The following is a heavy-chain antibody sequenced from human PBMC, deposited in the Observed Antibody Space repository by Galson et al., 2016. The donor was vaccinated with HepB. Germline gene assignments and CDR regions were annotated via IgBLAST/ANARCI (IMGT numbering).Heavy chain of an antibody. CDR3: ARGDIVRAIFDY. CDR1: GFTFSSYS. J-gene: IGHJ4*02. Sequence: SLRLSCAASGFTFSSYSMNWVRQAPGKGLEWASSISSSSSYIYYADSVKGRFTISRDNAKNSLYLQMNSLRAEDTAVYYCARGDIVRAIFDYWGQGTLVTVSS. D-gene: IGHD1-26*01. V-gene: IGHV3-21*01. CDR2: ISSSSSYI.